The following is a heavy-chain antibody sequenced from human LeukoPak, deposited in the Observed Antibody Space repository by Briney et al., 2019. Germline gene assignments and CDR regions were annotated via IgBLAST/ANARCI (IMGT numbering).Heavy chain of an antibody. V-gene: IGHV3-23*01. J-gene: IGHJ4*02. Sequence: GGSLRLSCAASGFTFSSYAMSWVRQAPGKGLEWVSAISDSGVNTYYADSVKGRFTISRDNSENTLYLQMNSLRAEDTAVYYCARVIAAAGIFDYWGQGTLVTVSS. CDR1: GFTFSSYA. CDR3: ARVIAAAGIFDY. D-gene: IGHD6-13*01. CDR2: ISDSGVNT.